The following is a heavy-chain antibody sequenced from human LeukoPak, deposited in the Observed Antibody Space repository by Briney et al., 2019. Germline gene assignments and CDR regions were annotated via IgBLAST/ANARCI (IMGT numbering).Heavy chain of an antibody. CDR2: IKQDGSEK. D-gene: IGHD3-22*01. V-gene: IGHV3-7*03. Sequence: GGSLRLSCAASGFTFSSYWMSWVRQAPGKGLEWVANIKQDGSEKYYVDSVKGRFTISRDNVKNSLYLQMNSLRAEDTAVYYCAREANYYDSSGYSDYWGQGTLVTVSS. CDR3: AREANYYDSSGYSDY. J-gene: IGHJ4*02. CDR1: GFTFSSYW.